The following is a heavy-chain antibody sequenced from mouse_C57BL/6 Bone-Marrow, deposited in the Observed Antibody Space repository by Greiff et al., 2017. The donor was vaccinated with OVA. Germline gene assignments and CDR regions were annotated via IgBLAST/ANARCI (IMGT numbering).Heavy chain of an antibody. D-gene: IGHD2-3*01. J-gene: IGHJ2*01. CDR2: INYDGSST. Sequence: EVNVVESEGGLVQPGSSMKLSCTASGFTFSDYYMAWVRQVPEKGLEWVANINYDGSSTYYLDSLKSRFIISRDNAKNILYLQMSSLKSEDTATYYCARDLGWLLGYFDYWGQGTTLTVSS. V-gene: IGHV5-16*01. CDR1: GFTFSDYY. CDR3: ARDLGWLLGYFDY.